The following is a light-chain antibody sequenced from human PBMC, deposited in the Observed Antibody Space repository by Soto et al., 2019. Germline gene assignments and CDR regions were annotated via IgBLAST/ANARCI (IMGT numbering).Light chain of an antibody. CDR1: QSFSSY. CDR3: QQRSNWAIT. J-gene: IGKJ5*01. CDR2: DAS. V-gene: IGKV3-11*01. Sequence: EIVLTQSPATLSLSPGEGATLSCRASQSFSSYLAWYQQKPGQAPRLLIYDASHRATGIPARFSGSGSGTDFTLTISSLEPEVFAVYYCQQRSNWAITFGQGTRLEIK.